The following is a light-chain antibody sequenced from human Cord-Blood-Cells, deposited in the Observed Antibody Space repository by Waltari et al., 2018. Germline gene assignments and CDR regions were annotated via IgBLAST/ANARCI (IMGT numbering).Light chain of an antibody. Sequence: SYELTQPPSVSVSPGQTARITCSGDALPKKYAYWYQQESGQAPVLVIYEDSKRPSGIPERFSGSSSGTMATLTISRAQVEDEADYYSYSTDSSGNHSVFGTGTKVTDL. V-gene: IGLV3-10*01. CDR2: EDS. CDR3: YSTDSSGNHSV. CDR1: ALPKKY. J-gene: IGLJ1*01.